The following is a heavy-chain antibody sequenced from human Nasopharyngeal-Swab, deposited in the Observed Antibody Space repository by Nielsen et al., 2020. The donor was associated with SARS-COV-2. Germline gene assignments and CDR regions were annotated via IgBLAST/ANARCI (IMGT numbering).Heavy chain of an antibody. Sequence: SETLSLTCTVSGGSIGTYYWSWIRQPPGKGLEWIGYIYYTGSTMYNPSLKSRVTISVDTSKNQFSLKLSSVTAADMAVYYCARGDALERRSDAFDIWGQGTMVTVSS. J-gene: IGHJ3*02. CDR1: GGSIGTYY. CDR3: ARGDALERRSDAFDI. V-gene: IGHV4-59*01. CDR2: IYYTGST. D-gene: IGHD1-1*01.